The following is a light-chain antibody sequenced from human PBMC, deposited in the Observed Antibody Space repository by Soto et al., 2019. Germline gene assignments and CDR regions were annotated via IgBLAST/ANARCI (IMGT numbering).Light chain of an antibody. CDR2: EVS. CDR3: SSYTSSSTLEV. V-gene: IGLV2-14*01. CDR1: SSDVGGYNY. Sequence: QSALTQPASVSGSPRQSITISCTGTSSDVGGYNYVSWYQQHPGKAPKLMIYEVSNRPSGVSNRFSGSKSGNTASLTISGLQAEDEADYYCSSYTSSSTLEVFGTGTKATVL. J-gene: IGLJ1*01.